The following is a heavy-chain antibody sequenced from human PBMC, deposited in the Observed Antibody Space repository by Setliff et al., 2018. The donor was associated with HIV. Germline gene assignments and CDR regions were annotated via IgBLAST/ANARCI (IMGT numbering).Heavy chain of an antibody. V-gene: IGHV1-2*02. CDR2: INPNSGVT. Sequence: ASVKVSCKASGYTFTGYYIHWVRQAPGQGLEWMGWINPNSGVTHYAQKLQGRVTMTTDTSTSTAYMELRSLRSDDTAVYYCARVAWYYSFWSGLGDAFDIWGQGTMVTVSS. J-gene: IGHJ3*02. CDR3: ARVAWYYSFWSGLGDAFDI. D-gene: IGHD3-3*01. CDR1: GYTFTGYY.